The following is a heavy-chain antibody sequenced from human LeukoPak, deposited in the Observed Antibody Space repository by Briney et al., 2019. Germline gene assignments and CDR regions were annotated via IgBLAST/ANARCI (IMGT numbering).Heavy chain of an antibody. Sequence: GGSLRLSCAASGFTFSTSWMYWVRQAPGKGLVWVSRIKSDGSSTSYADSVKGRFTISRDNSKNTLYLQMNSLRAEDTAVYYCARDSPHFDIWGQGTMVTVSS. CDR1: GFTFSTSW. CDR2: IKSDGSST. CDR3: ARDSPHFDI. J-gene: IGHJ3*02. V-gene: IGHV3-74*01.